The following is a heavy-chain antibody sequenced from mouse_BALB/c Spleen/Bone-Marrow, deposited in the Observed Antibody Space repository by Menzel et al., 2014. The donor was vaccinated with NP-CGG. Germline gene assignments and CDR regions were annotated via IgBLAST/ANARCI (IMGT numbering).Heavy chain of an antibody. J-gene: IGHJ2*01. V-gene: IGHV5-6*02. Sequence: EVKVVDSGGDLVKPGGSLKLSCVASGFTFSSYGMSWVRQTPDKRREWVATISSGGSSTYYPASVKGRFTISRDNAKSTLYLQMSSLNSEDTAMYYCTRRPLQANSYFDCWGQGTTLPVSS. D-gene: IGHD3-2*02. CDR3: TRRPLQANSYFDC. CDR2: ISSGGSST. CDR1: GFTFSSYG.